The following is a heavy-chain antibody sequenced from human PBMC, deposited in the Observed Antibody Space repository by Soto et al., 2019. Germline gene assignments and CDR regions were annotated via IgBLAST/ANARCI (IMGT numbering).Heavy chain of an antibody. CDR1: GYTFTSYG. V-gene: IGHV1-18*01. CDR3: ARDKYSSGPSNWFDP. CDR2: ISAYNGNT. D-gene: IGHD6-19*01. J-gene: IGHJ5*02. Sequence: QVKLVQSGAEVKKPGASVKVSGKASGYTFTSYGISWVRQAPGQGLEWMGWISAYNGNTNYAQKLQGRVTMTTDTSTSTAYMELRSLRSDDTAVYYCARDKYSSGPSNWFDPWGQGTLVTVSS.